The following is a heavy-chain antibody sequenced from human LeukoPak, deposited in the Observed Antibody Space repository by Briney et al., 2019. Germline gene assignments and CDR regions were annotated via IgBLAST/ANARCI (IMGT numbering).Heavy chain of an antibody. CDR3: ARAGDGYFDY. D-gene: IGHD7-27*01. CDR2: ISSNGGST. CDR1: GFTFSSYA. J-gene: IGHJ4*02. Sequence: GGSLRLSCAASGFTFSSYAMHCVRQAPGKGLEYVSAISSNGGSTYYANSVKGRFTISRDNSKNTLYLQMGSLRAEDMAVYYCARAGDGYFDYWGQGTLVTVSS. V-gene: IGHV3-64*01.